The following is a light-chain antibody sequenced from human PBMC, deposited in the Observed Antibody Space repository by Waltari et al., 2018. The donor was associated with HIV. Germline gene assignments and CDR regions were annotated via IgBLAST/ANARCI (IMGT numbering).Light chain of an antibody. J-gene: IGLJ2*01. V-gene: IGLV2-11*01. CDR2: DVS. CDR3: CSYAGSYTFV. Sequence: QSALTQPRSVSGSPGQSATISCTGTSSDVVGYNYVSWYQQHPGKAPKLMIYDVSKRPSGVPDRFSGSKSGNTASLTISGLHAEDEADYYCCSYAGSYTFVFGGGTKLTVL. CDR1: SSDVVGYNY.